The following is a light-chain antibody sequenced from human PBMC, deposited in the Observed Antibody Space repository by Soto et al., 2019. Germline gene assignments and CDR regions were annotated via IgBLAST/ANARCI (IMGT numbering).Light chain of an antibody. V-gene: IGKV1-5*01. CDR1: QSISSW. CDR3: QQYYSYPRT. J-gene: IGKJ1*01. CDR2: DAS. Sequence: DIQMTQSPSTLSASVGDRVTITCRASQSISSWLAWYQQKPGKAPNLLIYDASSLESGVPSRFSGSGSGTEFTLTISCLQSEDFATYYCQQYYSYPRTFGQGTRWIS.